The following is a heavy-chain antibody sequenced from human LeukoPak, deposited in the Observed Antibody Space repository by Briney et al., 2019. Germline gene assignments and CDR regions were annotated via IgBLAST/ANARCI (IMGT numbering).Heavy chain of an antibody. CDR3: ARGTGKSRGYSSSGEAFDI. CDR1: GGSFSGYC. J-gene: IGHJ3*02. CDR2: INHSGST. D-gene: IGHD6-6*01. Sequence: PSETLSLTCAVYGGSFSGYCWSWIRQPPGKGLEWIGEINHSGSTNCNPSLKSRVTISVDTSKNQFSLKLSSVTAADTAVYYCARGTGKSRGYSSSGEAFDIWGQGTMVTVSS. V-gene: IGHV4-34*01.